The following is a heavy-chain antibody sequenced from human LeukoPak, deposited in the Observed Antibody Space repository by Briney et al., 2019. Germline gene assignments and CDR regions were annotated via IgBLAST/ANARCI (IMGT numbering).Heavy chain of an antibody. D-gene: IGHD6-13*01. CDR1: GGSISSYY. CDR3: ARGAAGTGAVDY. Sequence: SETLSLTCTVSGGSISSYYWSWIRQPPEKGLEWIGYTHYSGSTKCNPSLKSRLTMSLDTSKNQFSLRLSSVTAADTAVYFCARGAAGTGAVDYWGQGTLVTVSS. J-gene: IGHJ4*02. V-gene: IGHV4-59*01. CDR2: THYSGST.